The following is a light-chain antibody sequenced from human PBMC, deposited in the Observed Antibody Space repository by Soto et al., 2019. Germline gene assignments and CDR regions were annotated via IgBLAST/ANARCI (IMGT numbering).Light chain of an antibody. CDR2: DAF. CDR1: QSIGSY. Sequence: EIVLTQSPATLPLSPGERATLSCRASQSIGSYLAWYQHKPGRAPRLLIYDAFNSATGIPARFSGSGSGTAFTRTTSRLQPEDFAVYYCQQRSNLLFTFGPGTRVDIK. J-gene: IGKJ3*01. CDR3: QQRSNLLFT. V-gene: IGKV3-11*01.